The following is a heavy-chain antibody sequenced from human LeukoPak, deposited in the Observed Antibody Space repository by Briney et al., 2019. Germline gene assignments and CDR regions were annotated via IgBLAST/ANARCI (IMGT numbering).Heavy chain of an antibody. CDR2: IYNDGST. CDR1: GLTVSSSY. J-gene: IGHJ3*02. V-gene: IGHV3-53*01. CDR3: ARNILFAFDI. Sequence: GGSLRLSCTASGLTVSSSYMSWVRQAPGKGLEWVSIIYNDGSTYYADSMKGRFTISRDNSKNTLYLQVNSLRAEDTAMYYCARNILFAFDIWGQGTMVTVSP.